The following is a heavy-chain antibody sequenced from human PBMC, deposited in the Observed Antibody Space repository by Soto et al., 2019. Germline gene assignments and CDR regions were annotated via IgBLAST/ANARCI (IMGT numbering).Heavy chain of an antibody. CDR1: GGTFSSYA. Sequence: QVQLVQSGAEVKKPGSSVKVSCKASGGTFSSYAISWVRQAPGQGLEWMGGIIPLFGTANYAQKFQGRVTITADESTSTAYMELSSLRSEDTAVYYCASAPNYYGSGSYSSSWFDPWGQGTLVTVSS. D-gene: IGHD3-10*01. J-gene: IGHJ5*02. CDR2: IIPLFGTA. CDR3: ASAPNYYGSGSYSSSWFDP. V-gene: IGHV1-69*01.